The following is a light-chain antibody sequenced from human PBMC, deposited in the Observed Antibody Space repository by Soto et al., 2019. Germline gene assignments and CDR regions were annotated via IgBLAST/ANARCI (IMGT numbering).Light chain of an antibody. Sequence: AIRMTQSPSSLSASTGDRVTITCRASQGISSYLAWYQQKPGKAPKLLIYAASTLQSGVPSRFSGSGSGTDFTLTISYLQSEDFATYYCHPYYSYLITFGGGTKVEIK. CDR2: AAS. CDR1: QGISSY. V-gene: IGKV1-8*01. CDR3: HPYYSYLIT. J-gene: IGKJ4*01.